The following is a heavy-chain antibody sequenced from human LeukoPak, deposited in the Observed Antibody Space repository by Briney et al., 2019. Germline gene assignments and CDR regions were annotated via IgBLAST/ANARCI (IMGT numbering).Heavy chain of an antibody. CDR2: IYSGGNT. CDR1: GFTVSNNY. CDR3: ARSHLYFGFDY. Sequence: GGSLRLSCAASGFTVSNNYMSWVRQAPGKGLEWVSVIYSGGNTYYADSVKGRFTISRDNSKKTLYLQMNSLRAEDTAVYYCARSHLYFGFDYWGQGTLVTVSS. J-gene: IGHJ4*02. V-gene: IGHV3-66*01. D-gene: IGHD2-2*02.